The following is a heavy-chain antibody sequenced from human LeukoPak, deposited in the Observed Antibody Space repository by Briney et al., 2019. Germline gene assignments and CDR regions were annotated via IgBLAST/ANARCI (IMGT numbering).Heavy chain of an antibody. Sequence: GESLKLSCEVPGCNLHHYSLGRVRQMPGKGLEWMGIIYPGDSDTRYSPSFQGQVTISADTSLTTAYLHCSSLKASDTAMNYCSRHRDYNGSRYLVYWGEGTLVTVSS. CDR1: GCNLHHYS. CDR2: IYPGDSDT. D-gene: IGHD3-22*01. V-gene: IGHV5-51*01. J-gene: IGHJ4*02. CDR3: SRHRDYNGSRYLVY.